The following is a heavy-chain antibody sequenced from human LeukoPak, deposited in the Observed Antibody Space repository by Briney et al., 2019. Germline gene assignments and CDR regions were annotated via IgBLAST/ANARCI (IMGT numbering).Heavy chain of an antibody. V-gene: IGHV3-74*01. J-gene: IGHJ5*02. CDR2: INSDGSST. Sequence: GGSLRLSCAASGFTFSSYWMHWVRQAPGKGLVWVSRINSDGSSTSYADSVKGRFTISRDNAKNTLYLQMNSLRVEDTAVYYCARAHKCSGGSCYNWFDPWGQGTLVTVSS. CDR1: GFTFSSYW. D-gene: IGHD2-15*01. CDR3: ARAHKCSGGSCYNWFDP.